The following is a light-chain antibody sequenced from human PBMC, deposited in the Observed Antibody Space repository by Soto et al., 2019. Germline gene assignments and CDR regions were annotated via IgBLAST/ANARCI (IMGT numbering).Light chain of an antibody. J-gene: IGKJ4*01. Sequence: EIVLTQSPATLSLSPGNRATLSCRASQSVSVYLAWYQQKPGQAPRLLIYDASNRATGIPARFSGSGSGTDFTLTITSLEPEDFAVYYCQRRSNWPPTFGGGTKVEI. CDR3: QRRSNWPPT. CDR2: DAS. CDR1: QSVSVY. V-gene: IGKV3-11*01.